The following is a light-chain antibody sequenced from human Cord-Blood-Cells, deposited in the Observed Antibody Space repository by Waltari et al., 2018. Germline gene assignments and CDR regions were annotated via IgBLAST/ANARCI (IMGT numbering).Light chain of an antibody. J-gene: IGKJ3*01. CDR2: GAS. CDR1: QSVSSSY. V-gene: IGKV3-20*01. CDR3: QQYGSSPLFT. Sequence: EIVLTQSPGTLSLSPGERATLSCMASQSVSSSYLAWYQQKPGQAPRLLIYGASSRATGIPDRFSGSGSGTDFTLTISRLEPEDFAVYYCQQYGSSPLFTFSPGTKVDIK.